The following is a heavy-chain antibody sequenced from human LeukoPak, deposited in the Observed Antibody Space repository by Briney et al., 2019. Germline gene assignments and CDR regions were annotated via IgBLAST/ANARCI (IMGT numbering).Heavy chain of an antibody. CDR3: AKGAHYLTKRYHASFDY. Sequence: PGGSLRLSCVASGFTFSSYAMSWVRQAPGKGLEWVSAISGSGGSTYYADSVKGRFTISRDNSKNTLYLQMNSLRAEDTAVYYCAKGAHYLTKRYHASFDYWGQGTLVTVSS. J-gene: IGHJ4*02. D-gene: IGHD3-10*01. CDR2: ISGSGGST. CDR1: GFTFSSYA. V-gene: IGHV3-23*01.